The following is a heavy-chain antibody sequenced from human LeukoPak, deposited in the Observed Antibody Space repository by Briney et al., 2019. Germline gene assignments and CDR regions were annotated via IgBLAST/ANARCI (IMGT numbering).Heavy chain of an antibody. V-gene: IGHV3-23*01. J-gene: IGHJ4*02. D-gene: IGHD3-22*01. CDR3: AKSQNYYDSSGYSGY. Sequence: PGGSLRPSCAASGFTFSSYGMSWVRQAPGNGLEWVSAISGSGGSTYYADSVKGRFTISRDNSKNTLYLQMNSLRAEDTAVYYCAKSQNYYDSSGYSGYWGQGTLVTVSS. CDR1: GFTFSSYG. CDR2: ISGSGGST.